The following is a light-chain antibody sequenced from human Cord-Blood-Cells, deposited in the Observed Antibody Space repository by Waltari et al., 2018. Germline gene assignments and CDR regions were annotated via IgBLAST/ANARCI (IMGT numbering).Light chain of an antibody. Sequence: EIVLTQSPATLSVSPGDRATLSCRASQSVSSNLAWYQQKPGQAPRLLIYGASTRATGIPARFRGSGSGTEFTRTISSLQSEDFAVYYCQQYNNWPRTFGQGTKVEIK. CDR1: QSVSSN. CDR3: QQYNNWPRT. V-gene: IGKV3-15*01. J-gene: IGKJ1*01. CDR2: GAS.